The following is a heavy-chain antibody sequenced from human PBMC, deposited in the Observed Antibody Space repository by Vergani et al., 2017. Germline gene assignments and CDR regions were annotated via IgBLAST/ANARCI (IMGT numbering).Heavy chain of an antibody. CDR3: ARAGYSSGWYGEDY. CDR1: GFTFSDYY. D-gene: IGHD6-19*01. J-gene: IGHJ4*02. CDR2: ISSSSSYT. V-gene: IGHV3-11*05. Sequence: QVQLVESGGGVVQPGRSLRLSCAASGFTFSDYYMSWIRQAPGKGLEWVSYISSSSSYTNYADSVKGRFTISRDNAKNSLYLQMNSLRAEDTAVYYCARAGYSSGWYGEDYWGQGTLVTVSS.